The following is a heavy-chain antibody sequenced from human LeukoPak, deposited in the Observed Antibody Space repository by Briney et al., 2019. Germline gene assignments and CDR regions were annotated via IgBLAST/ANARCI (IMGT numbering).Heavy chain of an antibody. J-gene: IGHJ6*04. D-gene: IGHD3-10*02. CDR2: INTDGSST. CDR1: GFIFSSYW. V-gene: IGHV3-74*01. CDR3: AELGITMIGGV. Sequence: GGSLRLSCAASGFIFSSYWMHWVRHAPGKGLVWVSRINTDGSSTSYADSVKGRLTISRDNAKNTLYLQMNSLRAEDTAVYYCAELGITMIGGVWGKGTTVTISS.